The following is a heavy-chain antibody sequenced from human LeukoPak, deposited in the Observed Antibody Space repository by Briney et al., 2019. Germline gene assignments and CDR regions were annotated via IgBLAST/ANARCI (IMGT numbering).Heavy chain of an antibody. CDR1: GFSFSSYG. Sequence: GGPLRLSSAASGFSFSSYGMHCLRPAPGKRLEWAAVIWYDGSNKYYADSVKGRFTISRDNSKNTLYLQMNSLRAEDTAVYYCAKAWGSSSWYVIDPWAREPWSPSPQ. CDR2: IWYDGSNK. CDR3: AKAWGSSSWYVIDP. V-gene: IGHV3-33*06. J-gene: IGHJ5*02. D-gene: IGHD6-13*01.